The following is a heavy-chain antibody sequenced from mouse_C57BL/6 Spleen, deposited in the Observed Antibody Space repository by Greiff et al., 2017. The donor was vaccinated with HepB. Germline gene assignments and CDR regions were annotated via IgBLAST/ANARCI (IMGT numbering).Heavy chain of an antibody. D-gene: IGHD1-1*01. CDR3: TTGTTVVAPYAMDY. CDR1: GFNIKDDY. J-gene: IGHJ4*01. V-gene: IGHV14-4*01. Sequence: EVQLQQSGAELVRPGASVKLSCTASGFNIKDDYMHWVKQRPEQGLEWIGWIDPENGDTEYASKFQGKATITADTSSNTAYLQLSSLTSEDTAVYYSTTGTTVVAPYAMDYWGQGTSVTVSS. CDR2: IDPENGDT.